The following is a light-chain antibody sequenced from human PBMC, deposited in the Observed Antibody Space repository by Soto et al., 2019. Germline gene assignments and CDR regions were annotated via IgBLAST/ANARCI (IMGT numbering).Light chain of an antibody. CDR3: QQYNNWPLT. CDR2: VAT. CDR1: QSVSSS. J-gene: IGKJ4*01. V-gene: IGKV3-15*01. Sequence: DIVMTQSPATLSVSPGEGATLSCRASQSVSSSLAWYQQKPGQAPKLLIYVATTRPTGIPSRFSGSGSGTDFTLTISSLQSVDSAAYFCQQYNNWPLTFGRGTKLEIK.